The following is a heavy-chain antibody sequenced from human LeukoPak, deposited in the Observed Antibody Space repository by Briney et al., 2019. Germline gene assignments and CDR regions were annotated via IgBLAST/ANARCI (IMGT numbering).Heavy chain of an antibody. Sequence: GGSLRLSCTASGLTFSTSGFNWVRQAPGKGLEWVASIGPTGSDRYHADSIKGRFTISRDNANNFLYLQMNSLRAEDTAVSYCATETNGRHYDYWGQGTLLTASS. CDR3: ATETNGRHYDY. J-gene: IGHJ4*02. V-gene: IGHV3-21*06. D-gene: IGHD1-14*01. CDR1: GLTFSTSG. CDR2: IGPTGSDR.